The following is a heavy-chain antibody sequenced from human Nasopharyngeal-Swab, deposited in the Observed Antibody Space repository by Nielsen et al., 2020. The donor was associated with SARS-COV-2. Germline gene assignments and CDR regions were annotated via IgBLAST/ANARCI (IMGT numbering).Heavy chain of an antibody. CDR1: GFTVSSNY. D-gene: IGHD4-23*01. J-gene: IGHJ6*02. V-gene: IGHV3-66*01. CDR2: IYSGGST. Sequence: GESLKISCAASGFTVSSNYMSWVRQAPGKGLEWVSVIYSGGSTYYADSVKGRFTISRDNSKNTLYLQMNSLSAEDTAVYYCARGRPIPGYGGNSYYYGMDVWGQGTTVTVSS. CDR3: ARGRPIPGYGGNSYYYGMDV.